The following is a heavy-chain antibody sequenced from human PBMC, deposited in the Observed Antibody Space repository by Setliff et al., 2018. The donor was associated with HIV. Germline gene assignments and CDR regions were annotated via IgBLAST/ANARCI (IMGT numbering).Heavy chain of an antibody. Sequence: GGSLRLSCAASGFTFNNNGMSWVRQAPGKGLEWVSGITSNGGRTGYADSVKGRFTISRDNAKNSLSLQMNSLGADDTAVYYCVRVAYEYIYGYNNYYYMDVWGKGTTVTVSS. D-gene: IGHD5-18*01. CDR3: VRVAYEYIYGYNNYYYMDV. CDR1: GFTFNNNG. CDR2: ITSNGGRT. J-gene: IGHJ6*03. V-gene: IGHV3-20*04.